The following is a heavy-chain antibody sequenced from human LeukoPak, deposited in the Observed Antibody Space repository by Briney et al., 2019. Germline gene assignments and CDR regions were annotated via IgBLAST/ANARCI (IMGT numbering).Heavy chain of an antibody. D-gene: IGHD3-16*01. CDR2: ISSSGRTI. CDR3: ARVGGVRDWFDP. CDR1: GFTFSSYG. Sequence: GGSLRLSCAASGFTFSSYGMSWVRQAPGKGLEWVSYISSSGRTIYYADSVKGRFTISRDNAKNSLYLQMNSLRAEDTAVYYCARVGGVRDWFDPWGQGTLVTVSS. V-gene: IGHV3-48*04. J-gene: IGHJ5*02.